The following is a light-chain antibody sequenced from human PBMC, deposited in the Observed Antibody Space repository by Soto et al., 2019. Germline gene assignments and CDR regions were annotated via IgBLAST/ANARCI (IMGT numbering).Light chain of an antibody. Sequence: DIQMTQSPSTLSASVGDTVTITCRASQSISIWLAWYQQKPGKAPNLLIYRASNFESGVPSRFSGSGSGTDFTLTISSLQPDDFAPYYCQQCYSYPWTFGQGTKVEIK. CDR2: RAS. CDR3: QQCYSYPWT. V-gene: IGKV1-5*03. CDR1: QSISIW. J-gene: IGKJ1*01.